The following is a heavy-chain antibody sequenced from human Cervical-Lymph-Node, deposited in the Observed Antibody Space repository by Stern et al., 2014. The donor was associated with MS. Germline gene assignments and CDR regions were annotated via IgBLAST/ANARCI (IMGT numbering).Heavy chain of an antibody. CDR1: GFTFRIAW. V-gene: IGHV3-15*01. D-gene: IGHD3-10*01. Sequence: VQLVESGGGLVKPGGSLRLSCAASGFTFRIAWMSWVRQAPGKGLEWVGRIKNKLDGGTTDYDAAVKGRFTISRDDSKNTLYLQMNSLKIEDTAVYYCTTLGGFIDMDVWGHGTTVTVSS. J-gene: IGHJ6*02. CDR3: TTLGGFIDMDV. CDR2: IKNKLDGGTT.